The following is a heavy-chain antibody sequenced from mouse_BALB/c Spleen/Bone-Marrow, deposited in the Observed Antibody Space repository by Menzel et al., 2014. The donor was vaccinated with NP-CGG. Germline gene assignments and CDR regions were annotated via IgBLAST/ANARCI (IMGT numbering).Heavy chain of an antibody. Sequence: DVMLVESGGGLVKPGGSLKLSCAASGFTFSSYGMSWVRQTPEKRLEWVASISGGGSTYHPDNVKGRFTISRDNARNILYLQMSGLRSEDTAMYYCARKGWLLFDYWGQGTTLTVSS. CDR2: ISGGGST. V-gene: IGHV5-6-5*01. CDR1: GFTFSSYG. CDR3: ARKGWLLFDY. J-gene: IGHJ2*01. D-gene: IGHD2-3*01.